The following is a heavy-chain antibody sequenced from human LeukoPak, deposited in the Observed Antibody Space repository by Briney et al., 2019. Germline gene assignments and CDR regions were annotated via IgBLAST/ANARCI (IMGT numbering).Heavy chain of an antibody. J-gene: IGHJ5*02. CDR1: GDSISSYY. CDR3: ARAPRSGAYWFDP. V-gene: IGHV4-59*01. D-gene: IGHD3-3*01. CDR2: IYYSGST. Sequence: PSETLSLTCTVSGDSISSYYWSWIRQPPGKGLEWIGYIYYSGSTNYNPSLKSRVTISVDTSKNQFSLKLSSVTAADTAVYYCARAPRSGAYWFDPWGQGTLVTVSS.